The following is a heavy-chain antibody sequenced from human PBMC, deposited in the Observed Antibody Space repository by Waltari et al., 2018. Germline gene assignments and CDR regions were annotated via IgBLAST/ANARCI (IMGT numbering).Heavy chain of an antibody. CDR1: GYTFTGYY. J-gene: IGHJ4*02. CDR2: INPNSGGT. D-gene: IGHD4-17*01. CDR3: ASEAGYGGNVQLVDY. V-gene: IGHV1-2*06. Sequence: QVQLVQSGAEVKKPGALVKVSCKASGYTFTGYYMHWVRQAPGQGLEWMGRINPNSGGTNYAQKFQGRVTMTRDTSISTAYMELSRLRSDDTAVYYCASEAGYGGNVQLVDYWGQGTLVTVSS.